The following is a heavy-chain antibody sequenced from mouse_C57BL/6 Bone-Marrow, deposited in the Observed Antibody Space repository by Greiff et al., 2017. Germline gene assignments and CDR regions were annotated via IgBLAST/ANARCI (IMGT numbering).Heavy chain of an antibody. V-gene: IGHV1-64*01. CDR2: IHPNSGST. Sequence: QVPLQQPGAELVKPGASVKLSCKASGYTFTSYWMHWVKQRPGQGLEWIGMIHPNSGSTNYNEKFKRKATLTVDKSSSTAYMQLSSLTSEDSAVYYCAREGIYYDYDGRYYYAMDYWGQGTSVTGSS. J-gene: IGHJ4*01. CDR3: AREGIYYDYDGRYYYAMDY. CDR1: GYTFTSYW. D-gene: IGHD2-4*01.